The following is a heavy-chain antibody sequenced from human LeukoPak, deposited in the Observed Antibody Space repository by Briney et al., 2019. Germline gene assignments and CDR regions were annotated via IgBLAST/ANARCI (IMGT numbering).Heavy chain of an antibody. J-gene: IGHJ3*01. D-gene: IGHD4-23*01. CDR1: GLTVSSNH. V-gene: IGHV3-53*01. CDR2: IYSGGTT. Sequence: GGSLRLSCAASGLTVSSNHMSWVRQAPGKGLKWVSIIYSGGTTYYADSVKGRFTISRDNSKNTLYLQMNTLRAEDTAVYYCARDADYGGSPDAFDVWGRGTIVTVSS. CDR3: ARDADYGGSPDAFDV.